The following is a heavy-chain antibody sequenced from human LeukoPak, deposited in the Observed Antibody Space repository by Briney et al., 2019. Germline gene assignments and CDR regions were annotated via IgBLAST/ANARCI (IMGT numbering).Heavy chain of an antibody. CDR2: INAGNGNT. Sequence: GASVKVSCKASGYTFTSYAMHWVRQAPGQRLEWMGWINAGNGNTKYSQKFQGRVTITRDTSASTAYMELSSLRSEDTAVYYCAREPRYCSGGSCYGYWFDPWGQGTLVTVPS. CDR1: GYTFTSYA. J-gene: IGHJ5*02. V-gene: IGHV1-3*01. D-gene: IGHD2-15*01. CDR3: AREPRYCSGGSCYGYWFDP.